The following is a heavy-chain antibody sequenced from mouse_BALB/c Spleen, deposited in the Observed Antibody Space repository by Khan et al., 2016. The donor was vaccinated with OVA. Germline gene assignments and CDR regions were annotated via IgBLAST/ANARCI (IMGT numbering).Heavy chain of an antibody. J-gene: IGHJ3*01. D-gene: IGHD2-14*01. CDR2: VNPNTGNT. Sequence: VQLKESGPDLVKPGASVKMSCKASGYSFTGYYMNWVKQSHGKSLECIGRVNPNTGNTNYNQKFRGKAILIVDTSSSTAYLELSSLTSEDSAVYYCAREYDFFAYWGQGTLVTVSA. CDR3: AREYDFFAY. V-gene: IGHV1-26*01. CDR1: GYSFTGYY.